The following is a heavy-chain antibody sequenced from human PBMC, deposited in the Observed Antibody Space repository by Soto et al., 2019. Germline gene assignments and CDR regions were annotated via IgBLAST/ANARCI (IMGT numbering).Heavy chain of an antibody. CDR2: IVVGSGNT. CDR3: ARVVVASYYYYGMDV. V-gene: IGHV1-58*01. CDR1: GFTFTSSA. J-gene: IGHJ6*02. Sequence: ASVKVSCKASGFTFTSSAVQWVRQARGQRLERIGWIVVGSGNTNYAQKFQERVTITRDMSTSTAYMELSSLRSEDTAVYYCARVVVASYYYYGMDVWGQGTTVTVSS. D-gene: IGHD2-15*01.